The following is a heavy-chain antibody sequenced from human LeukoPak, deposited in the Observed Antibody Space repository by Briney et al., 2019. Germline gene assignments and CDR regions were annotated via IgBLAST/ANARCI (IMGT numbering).Heavy chain of an antibody. V-gene: IGHV1-24*01. D-gene: IGHD3-10*01. J-gene: IGHJ4*02. CDR2: YEPESAEI. CDR1: GSTLSELS. Sequence: ASVKVSCKISGSTLSELSMHWVRQAPGKGLEWMGGYEPESAEIVHARKFQGRVTMIEDTSTDTAYLELSSLKSEDTAVYYCAAGTYYSLTTVYWGQGTLVTVSS. CDR3: AAGTYYSLTTVY.